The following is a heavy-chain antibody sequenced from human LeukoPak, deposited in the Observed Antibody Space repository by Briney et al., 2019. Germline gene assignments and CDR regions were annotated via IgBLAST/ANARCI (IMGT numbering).Heavy chain of an antibody. V-gene: IGHV3-33*08. CDR3: ASSDDSSYRPWY. CDR1: GFTFTNYG. D-gene: IGHD3-22*01. CDR2: IWSDGSYK. J-gene: IGHJ4*02. Sequence: QPGGSLRLSCAASGFTFTNYGMHWVRQAPGTGLEWVALIWSDGSYKYYADALKGRFTISRDNSKNTLYLQMNSLRAEDTAVYYCASSDDSSYRPWYWGQGTLVTVSS.